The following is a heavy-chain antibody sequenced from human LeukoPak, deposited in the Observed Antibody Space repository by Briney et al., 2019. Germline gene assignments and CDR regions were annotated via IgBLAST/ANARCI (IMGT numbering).Heavy chain of an antibody. J-gene: IGHJ4*02. Sequence: PSETLSLTCAVYGGSFSGYYWSWIRQPPGKGLEWIGEINHSGSTNYNPSLKSRVTISVDTSKNQFSLKPSSVTAADTAVYYCARRVGSGTYSASIDYWGQGTLVTVSS. D-gene: IGHD3-10*01. V-gene: IGHV4-34*01. CDR1: GGSFSGYY. CDR2: INHSGST. CDR3: ARRVGSGTYSASIDY.